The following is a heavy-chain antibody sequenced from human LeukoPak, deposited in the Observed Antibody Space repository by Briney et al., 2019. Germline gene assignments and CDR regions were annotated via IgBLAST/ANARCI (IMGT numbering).Heavy chain of an antibody. D-gene: IGHD3-22*01. V-gene: IGHV1-46*01. CDR1: GYTFTSYY. CDR2: INPSGGST. J-gene: IGHJ3*02. Sequence: ASVKVSCKASGYTFTSYYMHWVRQAPGQGLEWMGVINPSGGSTSYAQKFQGRVTMTRDTSTSTVYMELSSLRSEDTAVYYCAREGPQPYYYDSSGLRAAFDIWGQGTMVTVSS. CDR3: AREGPQPYYYDSSGLRAAFDI.